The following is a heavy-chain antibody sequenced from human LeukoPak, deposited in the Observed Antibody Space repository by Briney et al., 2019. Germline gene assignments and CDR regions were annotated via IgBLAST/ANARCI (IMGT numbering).Heavy chain of an antibody. J-gene: IGHJ4*02. Sequence: GVSLRLSCAASGFTLRRYWMHWARQAPGKARVWVSRISPDGRSSIYADSVKGRFTISRDNAKNTLYLQMNSLRAEDTAVYYCARVNVCPRCHFDYWGQGTLVTVSS. CDR1: GFTLRRYW. D-gene: IGHD3-16*01. V-gene: IGHV3-74*01. CDR2: ISPDGRSS. CDR3: ARVNVCPRCHFDY.